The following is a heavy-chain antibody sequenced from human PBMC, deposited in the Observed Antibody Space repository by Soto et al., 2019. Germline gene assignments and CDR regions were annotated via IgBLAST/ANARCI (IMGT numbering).Heavy chain of an antibody. J-gene: IGHJ6*02. V-gene: IGHV3-30*18. CDR3: AKDPDIVVVGGLDV. CDR1: GFTFSSYG. D-gene: IGHD2-15*01. Sequence: SGGSLRLSCAASGFTFSSYGMHWVRQAPGKGLEWVAVISYDGSNKYYADSVKGRFTISRDNSKNTLYLQMNSLRAEVTAVYYCAKDPDIVVVGGLDVWGQGTTVTVSS. CDR2: ISYDGSNK.